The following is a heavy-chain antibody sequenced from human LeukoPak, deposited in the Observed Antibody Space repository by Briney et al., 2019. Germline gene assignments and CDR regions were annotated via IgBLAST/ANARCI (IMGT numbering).Heavy chain of an antibody. V-gene: IGHV1-2*02. D-gene: IGHD1-20*01. CDR3: ARRGKYNWIDHQGDWFDP. J-gene: IGHJ5*02. CDR1: GYTFTGYY. CDR2: INPNSGGT. Sequence: ASVKVSCKASGYTFTGYYMHWVRQAPGQGLEWMGWINPNSGGTNYAQKFQGRVTMTRDTSISTAYMELSRLRSDDTAVYYCARRGKYNWIDHQGDWFDPWGQGTLVTVSS.